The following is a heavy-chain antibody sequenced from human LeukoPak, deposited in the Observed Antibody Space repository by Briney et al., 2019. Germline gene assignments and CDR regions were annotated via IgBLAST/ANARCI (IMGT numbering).Heavy chain of an antibody. Sequence: SVKVSCKASGRSFSSYTISWVRQAPGQGLEWMGRIIPLLGIVNYAQNFQGRVTITADKSTSTAYMELSSLRSEDTAVYYCARANRGSYSHFDHWGQGALVTVSS. CDR2: IIPLLGIV. CDR1: GRSFSSYT. D-gene: IGHD1-26*01. J-gene: IGHJ4*02. CDR3: ARANRGSYSHFDH. V-gene: IGHV1-69*02.